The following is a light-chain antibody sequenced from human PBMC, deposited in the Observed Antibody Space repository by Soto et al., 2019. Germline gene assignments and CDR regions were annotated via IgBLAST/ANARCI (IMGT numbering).Light chain of an antibody. CDR3: QSADSSGTSGV. V-gene: IGLV3-25*02. CDR1: ALPKVY. Sequence: SELTQPPSVSVSPSQPARITCSGHALPKVYAYWYQQKPGQAPVLVIYKGTERPSGIPERFSGSNYGTKGTLSISGVQPEDEAAYYFQSADSSGTSGVFGGVTKLTVL. J-gene: IGLJ3*02. CDR2: KGT.